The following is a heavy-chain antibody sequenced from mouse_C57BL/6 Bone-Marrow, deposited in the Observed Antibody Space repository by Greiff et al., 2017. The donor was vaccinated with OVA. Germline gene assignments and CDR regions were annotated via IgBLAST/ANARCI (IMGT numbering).Heavy chain of an antibody. CDR3: ARWYGNYGGTFDY. Sequence: EVQLQQSGPVLVKPGASVKMSCKASGYTFTDYYMNWVKQSHGKSLEWIGVINPYNGGTSYNQKFKGKAKLTVDKSSSTAYMDLNSLTSEDSAVYYCARWYGNYGGTFDYWGQGTTLTVSS. D-gene: IGHD2-10*02. V-gene: IGHV1-19*01. CDR2: INPYNGGT. J-gene: IGHJ2*01. CDR1: GYTFTDYY.